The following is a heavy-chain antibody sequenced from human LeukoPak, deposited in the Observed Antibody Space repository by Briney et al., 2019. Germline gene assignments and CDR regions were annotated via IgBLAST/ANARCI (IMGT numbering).Heavy chain of an antibody. V-gene: IGHV3-48*03. CDR1: GFTFSSYE. CDR2: ISSSGSTI. CDR3: ARDGTVTALVYYYYGMDV. J-gene: IGHJ6*04. D-gene: IGHD4-17*01. Sequence: GGSLRLSWAASGFTFSSYEMNWVRQAPGKGLEWVSYISSSGSTIYYADSVKGRFTISRDNAKNSLYLQMNSLRAEDTAVYYCARDGTVTALVYYYYGMDVWGKGTTVTVSS.